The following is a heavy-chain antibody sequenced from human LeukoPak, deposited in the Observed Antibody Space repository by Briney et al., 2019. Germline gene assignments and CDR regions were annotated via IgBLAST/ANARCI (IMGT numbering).Heavy chain of an antibody. Sequence: GGSLRLSCAASGFTFSSYSMNWVRQAPGKGLEWVSSISSGSTYIFYVDSVKGRLTISRDNAKNSLYLQMNSLRVEDTAVYYCAKDRGGGNYDAFDIWGQGTMVTVSS. D-gene: IGHD2-21*01. CDR2: ISSGSTYI. J-gene: IGHJ3*02. V-gene: IGHV3-21*01. CDR1: GFTFSSYS. CDR3: AKDRGGGNYDAFDI.